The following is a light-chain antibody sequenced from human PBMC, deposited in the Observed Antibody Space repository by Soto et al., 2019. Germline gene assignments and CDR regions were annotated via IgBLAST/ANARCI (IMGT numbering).Light chain of an antibody. V-gene: IGKV3-20*01. CDR3: QQYDSSPPGYT. CDR1: QSVTSNY. J-gene: IGKJ2*01. CDR2: SAS. Sequence: EIVLTQSPGTLSLSPGERATLSCRASQSVTSNYLAWYQQKPGQAPSLLIYSASSRATGIPDRFSGSGSGTDFTLTISRLEPEDFAVYYCQQYDSSPPGYTFGQGTKLEIK.